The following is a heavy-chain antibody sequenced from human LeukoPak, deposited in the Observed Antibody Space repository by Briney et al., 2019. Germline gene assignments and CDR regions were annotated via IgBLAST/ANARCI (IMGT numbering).Heavy chain of an antibody. J-gene: IGHJ6*02. D-gene: IGHD3-16*01. Sequence: SETLSLTCIVSGGSINNYYWSWIRQPPGKGLEWIGRIYTSGSTNYNPSLKSRVTMSVDTSKNQFSLKLSSVTAADTAVYYCARDPFGGVPLDVWGQGTTVTVSS. CDR2: IYTSGST. CDR3: ARDPFGGVPLDV. CDR1: GGSINNYY. V-gene: IGHV4-4*07.